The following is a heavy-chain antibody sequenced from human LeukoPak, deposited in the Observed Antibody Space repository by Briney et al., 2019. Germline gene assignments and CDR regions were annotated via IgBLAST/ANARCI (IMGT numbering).Heavy chain of an antibody. Sequence: SETLSLTCAVYGGSLSGYYWSWIRQPPGKGLEWIGEINHSGSTNYNPSLKSRVTISVDTSKNQFSLKLSSVTAADTAVYYCARGRSQGFMVRGVERRFDYWGQGTLVTVSS. J-gene: IGHJ4*02. CDR2: INHSGST. D-gene: IGHD3-10*01. V-gene: IGHV4-34*01. CDR1: GGSLSGYY. CDR3: ARGRSQGFMVRGVERRFDY.